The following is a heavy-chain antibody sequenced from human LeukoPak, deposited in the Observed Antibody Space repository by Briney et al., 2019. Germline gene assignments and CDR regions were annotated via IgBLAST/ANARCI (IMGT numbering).Heavy chain of an antibody. V-gene: IGHV4-59*08. CDR2: IYYSRRT. D-gene: IGHD3-22*01. J-gene: IGHJ3*02. CDR1: GGSITSHY. Sequence: SETLSLTCTVSGGSITSHYWSWIRRAPGKGLEWIGFIYYSRRTKYNPSLQSRVTISLDTSEKKFSLKVTSVTAADTAVYYCTRLLDNDSSADPDTFDMWGQGTVVTVSS. CDR3: TRLLDNDSSADPDTFDM.